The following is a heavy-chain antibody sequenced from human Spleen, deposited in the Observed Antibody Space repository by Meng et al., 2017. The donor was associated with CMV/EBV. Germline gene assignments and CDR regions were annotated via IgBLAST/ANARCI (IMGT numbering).Heavy chain of an antibody. CDR3: TRDHDWGADY. J-gene: IGHJ4*02. D-gene: IGHD3-16*01. CDR1: GYFLSDHF. V-gene: IGHV1-2*02. Sequence: VSCKASGYFLSDHFMHWVRQAPGQGLEWMGWIKPNSGYTNYAQNFQGRVTMTSDSSIATAYMELSGLTSDDTAVYYCTRDHDWGADYWGQGTLVTVSS. CDR2: IKPNSGYT.